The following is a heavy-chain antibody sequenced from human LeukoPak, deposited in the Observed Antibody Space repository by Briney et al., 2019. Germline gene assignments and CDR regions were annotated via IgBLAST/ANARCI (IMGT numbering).Heavy chain of an antibody. V-gene: IGHV4-59*01. Sequence: PSGTLSHTCTVSGGSINSYYWSWIRQPPGKGLEWIGYIYYRGGTNYNSSLKSRVTISVDTSNNQFSLKLTSVTAADTAMYYCARGSLHSSGRGWYFDLWGRGTLVTVSS. CDR1: GGSINSYY. CDR2: IYYRGGT. D-gene: IGHD6-19*01. J-gene: IGHJ2*01. CDR3: ARGSLHSSGRGWYFDL.